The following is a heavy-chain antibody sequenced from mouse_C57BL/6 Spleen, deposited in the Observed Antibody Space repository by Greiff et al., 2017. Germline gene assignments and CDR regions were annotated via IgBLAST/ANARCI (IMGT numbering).Heavy chain of an antibody. CDR3: ARGRYYEYDDYAMDY. Sequence: QVQLQQPGAELVRPGSSVKLSCKASGYTFTSYWMHWVKQRPIQGLEWIGNIDPSDSETHYNQKFKDKATLTVDKSSSTAYMQLSSLTSEDSAVYYCARGRYYEYDDYAMDYWGQGTSVTVSS. D-gene: IGHD2-4*01. J-gene: IGHJ4*01. CDR1: GYTFTSYW. CDR2: IDPSDSET. V-gene: IGHV1-52*01.